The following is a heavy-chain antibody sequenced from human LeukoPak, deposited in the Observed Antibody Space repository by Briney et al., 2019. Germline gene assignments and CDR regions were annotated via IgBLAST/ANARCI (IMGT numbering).Heavy chain of an antibody. CDR3: VKNVAGSGPFDY. D-gene: IGHD6-19*01. J-gene: IGHJ4*02. CDR1: GFTASNNY. Sequence: PGGSLRLSCAASGFTASNNYMSWVRQAAGKGLEWVSLIDTSDNRYYADSVQGRFIISRDNSKNTLSLQMNSLRVEDTAVYYCVKNVAGSGPFDYWGQGTLVTVSS. CDR2: IDTSDNR. V-gene: IGHV3-53*01.